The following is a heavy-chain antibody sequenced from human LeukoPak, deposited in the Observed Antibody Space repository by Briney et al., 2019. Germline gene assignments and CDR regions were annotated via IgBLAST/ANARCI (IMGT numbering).Heavy chain of an antibody. CDR3: ARGDYDTGRYYIT. CDR1: GYTFTSYD. V-gene: IGHV1-8*01. Sequence: GASVKVSCKASGYTFTSYDINWVRQATGQGLEWMGWMNPNSGTTGYAQKFQDRVTMTRNTSISTAYMELSSLTSDDTAVYFCARGDYDTGRYYITWGQGTLVTVSS. CDR2: MNPNSGTT. J-gene: IGHJ4*02. D-gene: IGHD3-22*01.